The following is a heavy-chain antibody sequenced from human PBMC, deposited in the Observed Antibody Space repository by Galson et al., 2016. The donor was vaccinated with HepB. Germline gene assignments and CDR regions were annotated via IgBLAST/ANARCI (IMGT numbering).Heavy chain of an antibody. V-gene: IGHV3-23*01. CDR3: FRVPRYYADYSSGVGDC. Sequence: SLRLSCAASGFPFSSYAMSWVRQAPGTALAWVSTISGAGTASYAYSVKGRLTISRDNSKNTLDLQMDSLRVEDTALYFCFRVPRYYADYSSGVGDCWGQGTLLTVSS. CDR1: GFPFSSYA. CDR2: ISGAGTA. D-gene: IGHD4-17*01. J-gene: IGHJ4*02.